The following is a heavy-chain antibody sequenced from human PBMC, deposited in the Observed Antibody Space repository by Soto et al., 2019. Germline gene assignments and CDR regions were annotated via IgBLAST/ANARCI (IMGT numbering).Heavy chain of an antibody. D-gene: IGHD6-13*01. CDR2: IYYSGST. CDR1: GGSISSGGYY. Sequence: QVQLQESGPGLVKPSQTLSLTCTVSGGSISSGGYYWSWIRQHPGKGLEWIGYIYYSGSTYYNPSLKSRVTISVDTSKNQSSLKLSSVTAADTAVYYCARDYSSSWYHWFDPWGQGTLVTVSS. J-gene: IGHJ5*02. V-gene: IGHV4-31*03. CDR3: ARDYSSSWYHWFDP.